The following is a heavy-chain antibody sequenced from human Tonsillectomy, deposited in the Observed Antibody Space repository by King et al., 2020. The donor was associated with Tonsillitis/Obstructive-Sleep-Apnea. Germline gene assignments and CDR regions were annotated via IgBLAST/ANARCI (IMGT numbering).Heavy chain of an antibody. J-gene: IGHJ4*02. Sequence: QLQESGPGLVKPSETLSLTCTVSGGSVSSGSYYWSWIRQPPGKGLEWIGYIYYSGSTNYNPSLKSRVTISVDTSKNQFSLKLSSLTAADTAVYYCAIGGYCSGGSCYPLFDYWGQGTLVTVSS. D-gene: IGHD2-15*01. CDR1: GGSVSSGSYY. CDR2: IYYSGST. V-gene: IGHV4-61*01. CDR3: AIGGYCSGGSCYPLFDY.